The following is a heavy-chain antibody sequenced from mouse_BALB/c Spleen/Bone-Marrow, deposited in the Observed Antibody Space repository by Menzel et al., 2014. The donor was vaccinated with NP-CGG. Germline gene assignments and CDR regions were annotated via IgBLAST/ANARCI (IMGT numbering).Heavy chain of an antibody. Sequence: QVQLQQSGPDLVKPGASVKISCKASGYTFSEYYINWVKQKPGQGLEWIGWIYPGSGNTKYNENFKGKATLTVDTSSSTAYMQLSSLTSEDTAVYFCAKDYGHVDVMDYWGQGTSVTVSS. D-gene: IGHD1-2*01. CDR3: AKDYGHVDVMDY. CDR2: IYPGSGNT. V-gene: IGHV1-84*02. J-gene: IGHJ4*01. CDR1: GYTFSEYY.